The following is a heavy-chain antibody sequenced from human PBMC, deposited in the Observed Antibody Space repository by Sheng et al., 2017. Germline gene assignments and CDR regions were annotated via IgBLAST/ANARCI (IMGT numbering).Heavy chain of an antibody. CDR1: GDSISSNAYY. V-gene: IGHV4-39*01. CDR2: IYYTGST. D-gene: IGHD6-19*01. CDR3: GRRWAGTDYFDN. J-gene: IGHJ4*02. Sequence: QLRLQESGPGLVRPSETLSLTCIVSGDSISSNAYYWGWIRQTPEKGLEWIGTIYYTGSTNYNPSLKSRITISLDTSKNQFSLRLSSVTVADTAVYHCGRRWAGTDYFDNWGQGTLVTVSS.